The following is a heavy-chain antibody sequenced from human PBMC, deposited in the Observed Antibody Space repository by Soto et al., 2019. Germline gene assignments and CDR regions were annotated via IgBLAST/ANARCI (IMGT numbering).Heavy chain of an antibody. J-gene: IGHJ6*04. V-gene: IGHV1-3*01. D-gene: IGHD2-2*01. CDR1: GYTFTSYA. CDR3: ARGYVVPAATFSGGMDA. Sequence: ASVKVSCKASGYTFTSYAMHWVRQAPGERLEWMGWINAGNGNTKYSQKFQGRVTITRDTSASTAYMELSSLRSEDTAVYYCARGYVVPAATFSGGMDAWGKGTTVTVSS. CDR2: INAGNGNT.